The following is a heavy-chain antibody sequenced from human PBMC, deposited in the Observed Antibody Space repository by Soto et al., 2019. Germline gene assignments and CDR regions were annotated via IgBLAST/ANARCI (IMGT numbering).Heavy chain of an antibody. D-gene: IGHD3-22*01. CDR1: GYTFTSYY. V-gene: IGHV1-46*01. CDR2: INPSGGST. Sequence: ASVKVSCKASGYTFTSYYMHWVRQAPGQGLEWMGIINPSGGSTSYAQKFQGRVTMTRDTSTSTVYMELSSLRSEDTAVYYCARDLGYYDSSGYSFDCWGQGTLVTVSS. J-gene: IGHJ4*02. CDR3: ARDLGYYDSSGYSFDC.